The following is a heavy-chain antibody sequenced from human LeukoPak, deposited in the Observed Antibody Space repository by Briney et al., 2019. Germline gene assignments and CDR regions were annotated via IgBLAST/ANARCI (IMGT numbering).Heavy chain of an antibody. CDR1: GFTFSTSW. CDR2: INPDGSRI. D-gene: IGHD2-2*01. CDR3: AKERYCSSTSCYGGGDFDY. Sequence: GGSLRLSCAASGFTFSTSWMTWVRQAPGKGLDWLGNINPDGSRINYVDSVKGRFTFSRDNAKNSLFLQMNSLRAEDTSVYYCAKERYCSSTSCYGGGDFDYWGQGTLVTVSS. V-gene: IGHV3-7*03. J-gene: IGHJ4*02.